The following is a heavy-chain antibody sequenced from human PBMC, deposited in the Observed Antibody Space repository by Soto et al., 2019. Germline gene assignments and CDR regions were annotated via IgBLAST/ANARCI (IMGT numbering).Heavy chain of an antibody. Sequence: PSETLSLTCAVSGGSISSSNWWSWVRQPPGKGLEWIGEIYHSGSTNYNSSLKSRVTISVDKSKNQFSLKLSSVTAADTAVYYCASGRDIVVVPAALEYYFDYWGQGTLVTVSS. V-gene: IGHV4-4*02. J-gene: IGHJ4*02. CDR2: IYHSGST. CDR3: ASGRDIVVVPAALEYYFDY. CDR1: GGSISSSNW. D-gene: IGHD2-2*01.